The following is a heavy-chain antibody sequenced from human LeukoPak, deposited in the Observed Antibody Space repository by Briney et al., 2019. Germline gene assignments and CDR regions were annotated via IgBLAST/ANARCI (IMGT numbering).Heavy chain of an antibody. CDR1: GYTFTGYY. D-gene: IGHD3-22*01. V-gene: IGHV1-2*02. J-gene: IGHJ4*02. CDR3: ARFTSGYYGYFDY. Sequence: ASVKVSCKASGYTFTGYYIHWVRQAPGQGLEWMGWINPNSGGTNYAQKFQGRVTMTRDTSISTAYMELSRVRSDDTAVYYCARFTSGYYGYFDYWGQGTLVTVSS. CDR2: INPNSGGT.